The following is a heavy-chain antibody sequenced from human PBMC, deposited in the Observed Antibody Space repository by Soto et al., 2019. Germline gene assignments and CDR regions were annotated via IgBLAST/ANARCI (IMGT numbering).Heavy chain of an antibody. CDR3: AREKWLVRRNDPFDI. CDR1: GYTFINYY. V-gene: IGHV1-46*01. D-gene: IGHD6-19*01. J-gene: IGHJ3*02. Sequence: QVQLVQSGAEVKKPGASVKVSCKASGYTFINYYMHWVRQAPGQGLEWMGIINPNGGGTTYAQKFQGRVTLTRDTSTNTVNMELSSLRSEDTAVYYCAREKWLVRRNDPFDIWGQGTMVTVSS. CDR2: INPNGGGT.